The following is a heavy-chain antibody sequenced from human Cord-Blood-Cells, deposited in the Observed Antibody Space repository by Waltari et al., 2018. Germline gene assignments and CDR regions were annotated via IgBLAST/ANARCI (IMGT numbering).Heavy chain of an antibody. CDR1: GFTFSGSA. D-gene: IGHD1-26*01. Sequence: GGLVQPGGSLKLSCAASGFTFSGSAMHWVRQASGKGLEWVGRIRSKANSYATAYAASVKGRFTISRDDSKNTAYLQMNSLKTEDTAVYYCTRRGGSYLDYWGQGTLVTVSS. J-gene: IGHJ4*02. CDR2: IRSKANSYAT. CDR3: TRRGGSYLDY. V-gene: IGHV3-73*01.